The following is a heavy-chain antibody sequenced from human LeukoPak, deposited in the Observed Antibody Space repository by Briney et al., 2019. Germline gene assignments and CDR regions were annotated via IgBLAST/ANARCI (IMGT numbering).Heavy chain of an antibody. J-gene: IGHJ4*02. V-gene: IGHV3-23*01. D-gene: IGHD4-17*01. CDR1: GFTFTFYA. CDR3: AKDPSMTAVTTFLDH. Sequence: QPGGSLRLSCAASGFTFTFYAMSWVRQAPGKGLEWVSDISGSGGSTHYADSVKGRFTISRDNSKNTLYLQMNSLRAEDTAVYYCAKDPSMTAVTTFLDHWGQGTLVTVSS. CDR2: ISGSGGST.